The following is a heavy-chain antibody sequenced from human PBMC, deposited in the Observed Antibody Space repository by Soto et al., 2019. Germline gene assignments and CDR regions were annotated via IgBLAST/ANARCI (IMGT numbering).Heavy chain of an antibody. Sequence: ASVKVSFKASGYTFTSYGISWVRQAPGQGLEWMGCISAYNGNTNYAQKLQGRVTMTTDTSTSTAYMELRSLRSDDTAVYYCARDLALGYYDSSGYRSYGMDVWGQGTTVTVS. D-gene: IGHD3-22*01. CDR2: ISAYNGNT. CDR3: ARDLALGYYDSSGYRSYGMDV. V-gene: IGHV1-18*01. CDR1: GYTFTSYG. J-gene: IGHJ6*02.